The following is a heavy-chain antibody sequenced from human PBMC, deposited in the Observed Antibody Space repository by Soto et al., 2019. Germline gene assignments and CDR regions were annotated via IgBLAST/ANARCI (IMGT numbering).Heavy chain of an antibody. J-gene: IGHJ5*02. V-gene: IGHV3-53*01. CDR1: GFSVSNSY. D-gene: IGHD2-15*01. CDR3: VRDRGGSYWLDP. Sequence: EVQLVESGGGLVQPGGSLRISCVASGFSVSNSYMSWVRQAPGKGLEWVSILYSGGTTYYADSVKGRFTFSRDTSENTVFLQMNNLRVEDTAVYYCVRDRGGSYWLDPWGQGTLVTVSS. CDR2: LYSGGTT.